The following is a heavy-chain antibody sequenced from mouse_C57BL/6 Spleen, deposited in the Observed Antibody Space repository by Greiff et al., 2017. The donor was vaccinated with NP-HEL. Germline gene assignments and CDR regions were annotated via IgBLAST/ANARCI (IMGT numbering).Heavy chain of an antibody. Sequence: QVQLQQSGAELVRPGASVTLSCKASGYTFTDYEMHWVKQTPVHGLEWIGAIDPETGGTAYNQKFKGKAILTADKSSSTAYMELRSLTSEDSAVYYCTREWTEFDYWGQGTTLTVSS. CDR3: TREWTEFDY. CDR2: IDPETGGT. D-gene: IGHD1-3*01. CDR1: GYTFTDYE. V-gene: IGHV1-15*01. J-gene: IGHJ2*01.